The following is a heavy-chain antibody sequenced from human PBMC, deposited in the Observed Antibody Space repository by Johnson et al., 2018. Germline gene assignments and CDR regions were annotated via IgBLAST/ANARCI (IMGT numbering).Heavy chain of an antibody. CDR2: ISYDGSNK. D-gene: IGHD3-22*01. J-gene: IGHJ4*02. CDR3: ARAWSYDSSGRIDY. CDR1: GFTFSSYA. V-gene: IGHV3-30-3*01. Sequence: QVQLVQSGGGVVQPGRSLRLSCAASGFTFSSYAMHWVRQAPGKGLEWVAVISYDGSNKYYADSVKGRFTISRDNSQNTRYLQMNSLRAEDTAVYYCARAWSYDSSGRIDYWGQGTMVTVSS.